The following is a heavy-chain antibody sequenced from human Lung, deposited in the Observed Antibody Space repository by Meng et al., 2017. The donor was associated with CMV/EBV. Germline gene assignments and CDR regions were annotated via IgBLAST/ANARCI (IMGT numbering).Heavy chain of an antibody. V-gene: IGHV3-49*04. CDR1: GFTFGDYA. Sequence: SXTASGFTFGDYAMSWVRQAPGKGLEWVGFIRGKAYGGTTEFAASVKGRFTISRDDSKSIAYLQMNSLKTEDTAVYFCTRNRGTSYFDFWGLGTSVTVSS. J-gene: IGHJ4*02. CDR2: IRGKAYGGTT. CDR3: TRNRGTSYFDF. D-gene: IGHD3-16*01.